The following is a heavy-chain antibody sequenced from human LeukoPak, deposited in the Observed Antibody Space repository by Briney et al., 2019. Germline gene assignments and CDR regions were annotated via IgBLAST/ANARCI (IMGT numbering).Heavy chain of an antibody. Sequence: GGSLRLSCAASGFTFNNYYMNWVRQAPGKGLEWVAHIKQDGSEKYYVDSVKGRFTISRDNAKNSLYLQMNSLRAEDTAVYYCARDRSTDFWSGYYTNYFDYWGQGTLVTVSS. CDR3: ARDRSTDFWSGYYTNYFDY. CDR1: GFTFNNYY. J-gene: IGHJ4*02. D-gene: IGHD3-3*01. V-gene: IGHV3-7*01. CDR2: IKQDGSEK.